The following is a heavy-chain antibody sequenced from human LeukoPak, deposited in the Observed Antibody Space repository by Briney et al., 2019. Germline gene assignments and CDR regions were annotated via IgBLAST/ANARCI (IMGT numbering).Heavy chain of an antibody. CDR3: ARDYYDSSGYRDDAFDI. CDR1: GYTFTGYY. V-gene: IGHV1-2*02. Sequence: ASVKVSCKASGYTFTGYYMHWVRQAPGQGLEWMGWINPDSGGTNYAQKFQGRVTMTRDTSISTAYMELSRLRSDDTAVYYCARDYYDSSGYRDDAFDIWGQGTMVTVSS. D-gene: IGHD3-22*01. J-gene: IGHJ3*02. CDR2: INPDSGGT.